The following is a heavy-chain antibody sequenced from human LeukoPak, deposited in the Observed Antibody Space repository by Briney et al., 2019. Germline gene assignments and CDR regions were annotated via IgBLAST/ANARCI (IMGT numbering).Heavy chain of an antibody. V-gene: IGHV3-23*01. CDR1: GFTFSSHA. D-gene: IGHD1-26*01. CDR2: ISTSGVST. J-gene: IGHJ4*02. Sequence: GGSLRLSCAASGFTFSSHAMSWVRQAPGKGLEWVSSISTSGVSTNYADSVKGRFTISRDNSKSMVYLQMNSLRAEDTAVYYCAKNTSGTYLDYWAQGILVTVSS. CDR3: AKNTSGTYLDY.